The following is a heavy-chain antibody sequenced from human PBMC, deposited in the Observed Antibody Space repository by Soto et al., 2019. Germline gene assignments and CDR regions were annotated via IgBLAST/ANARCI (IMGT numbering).Heavy chain of an antibody. Sequence: QVQLVQSGAEVKKPGASVKVSCKASGYTFTSYAISWVRQAPGQGLEWMGWISAYNVNTNYAQKLQGRVTMTTDTSTSTAYMELRSLRSDDTAGYYCARSSGSSWMFYWFDPWGQGTLVTVSS. J-gene: IGHJ5*02. CDR1: GYTFTSYA. CDR2: ISAYNVNT. V-gene: IGHV1-18*01. D-gene: IGHD6-13*01. CDR3: ARSSGSSWMFYWFDP.